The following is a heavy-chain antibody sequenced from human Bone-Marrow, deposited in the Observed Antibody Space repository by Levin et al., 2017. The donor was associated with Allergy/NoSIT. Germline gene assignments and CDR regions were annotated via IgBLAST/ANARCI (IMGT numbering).Heavy chain of an antibody. CDR1: GFTFSSYA. CDR3: AKDSSGLNYFDY. D-gene: IGHD3-22*01. CDR2: MSGSGEST. V-gene: IGHV3-23*01. Sequence: GGSLRLSCATSGFTFSSYAMSWVRQAPGKGLEWVSTMSGSGESTYYPDSVKGRFTISRDNSKSTLYLQMNSLRAEDTAVYYCAKDSSGLNYFDYWGQGTLVTVSS. J-gene: IGHJ4*02.